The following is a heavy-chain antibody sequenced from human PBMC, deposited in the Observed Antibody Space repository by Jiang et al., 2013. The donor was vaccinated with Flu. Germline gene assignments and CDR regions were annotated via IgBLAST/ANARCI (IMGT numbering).Heavy chain of an antibody. Sequence: SGPGLVKPSETLSLTCTVSGGSISSSSYYWGWIRQPPGKGLEWIGSIYYSGSTYYNPSLKSRVTISVDTSKNQFSLKLSSVTAADTAVYYCARTMVRGVFFDYWGQGTLVTV. V-gene: IGHV4-39*01. D-gene: IGHD3-10*01. J-gene: IGHJ4*02. CDR3: ARTMVRGVFFDY. CDR1: GGSISSSSYY. CDR2: IYYSGST.